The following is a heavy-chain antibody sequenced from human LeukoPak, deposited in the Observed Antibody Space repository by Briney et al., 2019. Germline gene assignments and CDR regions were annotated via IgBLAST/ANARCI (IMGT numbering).Heavy chain of an antibody. CDR1: GYTFTSYG. CDR2: ISAYNGNT. J-gene: IGHJ4*02. CDR3: ARDPASNYDFWSGYYPGDVYFDY. V-gene: IGHV1-18*01. Sequence: ASVKVSCKASGYTFTSYGISWVRQAPGQGLEWMGWISAYNGNTNYAQKLQGRVTMTTDTSTSTAYMELRSLRSDDTAVYYCARDPASNYDFWSGYYPGDVYFDYWGQGTLVTVSS. D-gene: IGHD3-3*01.